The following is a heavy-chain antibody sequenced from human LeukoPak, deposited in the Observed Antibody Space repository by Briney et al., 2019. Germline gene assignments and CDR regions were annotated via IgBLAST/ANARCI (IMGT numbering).Heavy chain of an antibody. CDR3: AAVILLYLGELSNWFDP. Sequence: ASVKVSCKVSGYTLTELSMHWVRQAPGQGLEWMGGFDPEDGETIYAQKFQGRVTMTEDTSTDTAYMELSSLRSEDTAVYYCAAVILLYLGELSNWFDPWGQGTLVTVSS. CDR2: FDPEDGET. D-gene: IGHD3-10*01. CDR1: GYTLTELS. J-gene: IGHJ5*02. V-gene: IGHV1-24*01.